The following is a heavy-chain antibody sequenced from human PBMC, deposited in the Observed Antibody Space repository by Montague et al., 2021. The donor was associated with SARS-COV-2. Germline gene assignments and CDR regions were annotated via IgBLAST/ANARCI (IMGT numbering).Heavy chain of an antibody. CDR3: ARAGRGSSWYEVGFGI. CDR2: IYTSGNT. V-gene: IGHV4-59*01. J-gene: IGHJ3*02. Sequence: SETLSLTCTVTGGSISRYSWTWIRQPPGKGLEWIGYIYTSGNTNYNPSLTSRVTISVYTSKNQFSLKLSSVAAADTAVYYCARAGRGSSWYEVGFGIWGQGTMVTVSS. CDR1: GGSISRYS. D-gene: IGHD6-13*01.